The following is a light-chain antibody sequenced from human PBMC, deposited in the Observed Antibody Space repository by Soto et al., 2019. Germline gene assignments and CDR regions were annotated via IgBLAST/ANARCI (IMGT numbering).Light chain of an antibody. J-gene: IGLJ1*01. Sequence: HSALTQPASVSVSPGQSITISCSGTSSNIGGYNVVSWYQQHPGKAPKVIVYEGIKRPSGVSDRFSGSTSGGKASLTISGLQAEDEAEYSCCSYVGANTYVFGSGIKVTVL. V-gene: IGLV2-23*01. CDR1: SSNIGGYNV. CDR3: CSYVGANTYV. CDR2: EGI.